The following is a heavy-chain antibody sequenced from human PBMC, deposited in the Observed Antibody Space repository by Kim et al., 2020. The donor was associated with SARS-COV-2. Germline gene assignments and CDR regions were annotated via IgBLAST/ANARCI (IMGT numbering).Heavy chain of an antibody. Sequence: ASVKVSCKASGYTFTSYGISWVRQAPGQGLEWMGWISAYNGNTNYAQKLQGRVTMTTDTSTSTAYMELRSLRSDDTAVYYCARVLRYFDWLSNYGMDVWGQGTTVTVSS. D-gene: IGHD3-9*01. CDR2: ISAYNGNT. J-gene: IGHJ6*02. V-gene: IGHV1-18*01. CDR3: ARVLRYFDWLSNYGMDV. CDR1: GYTFTSYG.